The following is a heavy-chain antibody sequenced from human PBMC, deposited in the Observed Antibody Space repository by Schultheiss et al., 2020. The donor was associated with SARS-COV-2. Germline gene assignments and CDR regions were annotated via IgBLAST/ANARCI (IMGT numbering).Heavy chain of an antibody. CDR3: ARDLTGYSGYEDRGYYYYYGMDV. CDR2: INPNSGGT. Sequence: ASVKVSCKASGGTFSSYAISWVRQAPGQGLEWMGWINPNSGGTNYAQKFQGWVTMTRDTSINTAYMELRSLRSDDTAVYYCARDLTGYSGYEDRGYYYYYGMDVWGQGTTVTVSS. J-gene: IGHJ6*02. V-gene: IGHV1-2*04. D-gene: IGHD5-12*01. CDR1: GGTFSSYA.